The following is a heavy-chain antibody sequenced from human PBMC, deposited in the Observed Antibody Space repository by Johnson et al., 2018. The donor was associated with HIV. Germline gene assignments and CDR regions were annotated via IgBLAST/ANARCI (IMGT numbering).Heavy chain of an antibody. D-gene: IGHD6-6*01. Sequence: QVQLVESGGGVVQPGRSLRLSCAASGFTFSSYGMHWVRQAPGKGLEWVAVIWYDGGNKYYADSVKGRFTVSRDNSKNTLYLQMNSLRAEDTAVYYCARTLGRHDDAFDIWGQGTMVTVSS. CDR2: IWYDGGNK. J-gene: IGHJ3*02. V-gene: IGHV3-33*01. CDR3: ARTLGRHDDAFDI. CDR1: GFTFSSYG.